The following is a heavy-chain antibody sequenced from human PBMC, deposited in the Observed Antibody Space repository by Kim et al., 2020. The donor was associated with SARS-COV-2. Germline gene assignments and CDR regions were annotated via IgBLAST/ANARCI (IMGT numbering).Heavy chain of an antibody. CDR1: GFTFSSYG. Sequence: GGSLRLSCAASGFTFSSYGMHWVRQAPGKGLEWVAVIWYDGSNKYYADSVKGRFTISRDNSKNTLYLQMNSLRAEDTAVYYCARSNSRRYFQHWGQGTLVTVSS. J-gene: IGHJ1*01. V-gene: IGHV3-33*01. D-gene: IGHD6-13*01. CDR2: IWYDGSNK. CDR3: ARSNSRRYFQH.